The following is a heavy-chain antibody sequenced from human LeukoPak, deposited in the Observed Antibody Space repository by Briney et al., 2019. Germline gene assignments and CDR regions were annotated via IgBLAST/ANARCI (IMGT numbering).Heavy chain of an antibody. Sequence: GGSLRLSCAASGFTFSSYGFHWVRQAPGKGLEWVAVISHDGSNKYYADSVKGRFTISRDNSDNTLFLQINSLRAEDTAVYYCAKVTYCESHGYFDNWGQGTLVTVSS. CDR1: GFTFSSYG. V-gene: IGHV3-30*18. CDR3: AKVTYCESHGYFDN. CDR2: ISHDGSNK. J-gene: IGHJ4*02. D-gene: IGHD3-22*01.